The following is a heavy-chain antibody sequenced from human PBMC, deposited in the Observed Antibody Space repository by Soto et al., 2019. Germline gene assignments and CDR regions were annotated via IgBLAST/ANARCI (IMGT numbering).Heavy chain of an antibody. CDR2: IDPSDSYT. CDR1: GYSFTSYW. CDR3: AGYTVVVPAAIGYYGMDV. J-gene: IGHJ6*02. D-gene: IGHD2-2*01. Sequence: GESLRISCKGSGYSFTSYWISWVRQMPGKGLEWMGRIDPSDSYTNYSPSFQGHVTISADKSISTAYLQWSSLKASDTAMYYCAGYTVVVPAAIGYYGMDVWGQGTTVTVSS. V-gene: IGHV5-10-1*01.